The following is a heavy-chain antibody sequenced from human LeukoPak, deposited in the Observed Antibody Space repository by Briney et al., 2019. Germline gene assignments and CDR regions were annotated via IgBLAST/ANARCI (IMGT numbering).Heavy chain of an antibody. D-gene: IGHD5-12*01. CDR1: GFTFSTYA. V-gene: IGHV3-48*01. CDR2: LSSSSSVI. J-gene: IGHJ4*02. Sequence: GGSLRLSCAASGFTFSTYAMDWVRQAPGKGLEWVSYLSSSSSVIYHADSVKGRFTISRDNAKNSLYLQMNSLRAEDTAVYYCAKLLGMVATKPTFDYWGQGTLVTVSS. CDR3: AKLLGMVATKPTFDY.